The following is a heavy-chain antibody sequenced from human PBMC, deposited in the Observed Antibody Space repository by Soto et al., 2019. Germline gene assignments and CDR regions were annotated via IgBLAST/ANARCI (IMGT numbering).Heavy chain of an antibody. CDR1: GGSINNYY. J-gene: IGHJ6*02. CDR2: IYYSGST. V-gene: IGHV4-59*01. Sequence: HVQVQESGPGLVKPSETLSLTCTVSGGSINNYYWSWIRQPPGKGLEWIAYIYYSGSTNYNPSFTSRVIVSVDTSRNQFALKLNSVTAADTAVYYCARWHSSSGYYGMDVWGQGTTVTVSS. D-gene: IGHD6-25*01. CDR3: ARWHSSSGYYGMDV.